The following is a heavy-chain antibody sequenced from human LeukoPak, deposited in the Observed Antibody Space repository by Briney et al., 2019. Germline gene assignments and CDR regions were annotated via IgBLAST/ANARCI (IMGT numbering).Heavy chain of an antibody. CDR2: INHGGST. J-gene: IGHJ4*02. D-gene: IGHD3-22*01. Sequence: SETLSLTCAVYGGSFSGYYWSWIRQPPGKGLEWIGEINHGGSTNYNPSLKSRVTISVDTSKNQFSLKLSSVTAADTAVYYCARGFAYYYDSSGYYYARFDYWGQGTLVTVSS. CDR3: ARGFAYYYDSSGYYYARFDY. V-gene: IGHV4-34*01. CDR1: GGSFSGYY.